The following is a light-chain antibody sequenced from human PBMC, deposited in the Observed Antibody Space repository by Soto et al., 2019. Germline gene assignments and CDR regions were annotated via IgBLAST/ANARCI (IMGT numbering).Light chain of an antibody. Sequence: QSALTQPASVSGSLGQSITISCTGTSSDVGAYDHVSWYQQHPGNAPKLMIYDVSNRPSGVSDRFSGSKSGNTAALTISGLQAEDEADYYCSSYTTTGTLYVFGAGTKLTVL. J-gene: IGLJ1*01. V-gene: IGLV2-14*01. CDR1: SSDVGAYDH. CDR3: SSYTTTGTLYV. CDR2: DVS.